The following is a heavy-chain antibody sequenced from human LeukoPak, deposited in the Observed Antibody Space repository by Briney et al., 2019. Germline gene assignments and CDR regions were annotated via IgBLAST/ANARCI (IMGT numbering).Heavy chain of an antibody. CDR3: ARDFVVYCSSTSCDGGYYGMDI. D-gene: IGHD2-2*01. J-gene: IGHJ6*02. Sequence: PGGSLRLSCAASGFTISSYAMHWVRQAPGKGLEWVAVISYDGSNKYYADSVKGRFTISRDNSKNTLYLQMNSMRAEDTAVYYCARDFVVYCSSTSCDGGYYGMDIWGQGTTVTVSS. CDR2: ISYDGSNK. CDR1: GFTISSYA. V-gene: IGHV3-30-3*01.